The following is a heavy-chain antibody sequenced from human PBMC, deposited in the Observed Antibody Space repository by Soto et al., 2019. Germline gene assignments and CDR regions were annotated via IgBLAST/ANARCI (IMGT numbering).Heavy chain of an antibody. Sequence: PSETLSLTCTVSGGSISSSSYYWGWIRQPPGKGLEWIGSIYYSGSTYYNPSLKSRVTISVDTSKNQFSLKLSSVTAADTAVYYCARHRKGEGGYSGYDFDYWGQGTLVTVSS. V-gene: IGHV4-39*01. J-gene: IGHJ4*02. CDR3: ARHRKGEGGYSGYDFDY. CDR2: IYYSGST. D-gene: IGHD5-12*01. CDR1: GGSISSSSYY.